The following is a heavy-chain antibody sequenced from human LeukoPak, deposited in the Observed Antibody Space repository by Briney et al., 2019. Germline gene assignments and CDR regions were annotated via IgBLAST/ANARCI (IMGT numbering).Heavy chain of an antibody. CDR3: ARPYYDSSAPPYDY. J-gene: IGHJ4*02. V-gene: IGHV1-18*01. Sequence: ASVKVSCKASGYTFTSYGISWVRQAPGQGLEWMGWISAYNGNTNYAQKLQGRVTMTTDTSTSTAHMELRSLRSDGTAVYYCARPYYDSSAPPYDYWGQGTLVTVSS. D-gene: IGHD3-22*01. CDR2: ISAYNGNT. CDR1: GYTFTSYG.